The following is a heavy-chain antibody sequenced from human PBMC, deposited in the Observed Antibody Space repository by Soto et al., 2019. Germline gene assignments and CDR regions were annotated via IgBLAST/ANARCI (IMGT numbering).Heavy chain of an antibody. Sequence: SETLSLTCTVSGGSISSGDYYWSWIRQPPGKGLEWIGYIYYSGSTYYNPSLKSRVTISVDTSKNQFSLKLSSVTAADTAVYYCARERSSGLLLLADYWGQGTLVTVSS. CDR2: IYYSGST. J-gene: IGHJ4*02. D-gene: IGHD3-22*01. CDR3: ARERSSGLLLLADY. CDR1: GGSISSGDYY. V-gene: IGHV4-30-4*01.